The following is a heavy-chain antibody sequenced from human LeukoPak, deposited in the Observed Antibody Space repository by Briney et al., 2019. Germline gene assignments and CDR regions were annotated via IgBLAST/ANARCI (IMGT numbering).Heavy chain of an antibody. V-gene: IGHV1-24*01. CDR2: FDPEDGET. Sequence: ASVKVSCKVSGYTLTELSMHWVRQAPGKGLEWMGGFDPEDGETIYAQKFQGRVTMTEDTSTDTAYMELSSLRSEDTAVYYCATDLSGRGVSAFDYWGQGTLVTVSS. J-gene: IGHJ4*02. D-gene: IGHD3-10*01. CDR1: GYTLTELS. CDR3: ATDLSGRGVSAFDY.